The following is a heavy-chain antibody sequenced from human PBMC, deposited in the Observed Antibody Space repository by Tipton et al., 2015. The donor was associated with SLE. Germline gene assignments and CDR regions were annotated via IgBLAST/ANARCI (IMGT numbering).Heavy chain of an antibody. D-gene: IGHD6-19*01. CDR2: IKQDGSEK. CDR1: GFTFSSYW. Sequence: SLRLSCAASGFTFSSYWMSWVRQAPGKGLEWVANIKQDGSEKYYVDSVKGRFTISRDNAKNSLYLQMNSLRAEDTAVYYCARDLGSGWYTFDYWGQGTLVTVSS. CDR3: ARDLGSGWYTFDY. V-gene: IGHV3-7*05. J-gene: IGHJ4*02.